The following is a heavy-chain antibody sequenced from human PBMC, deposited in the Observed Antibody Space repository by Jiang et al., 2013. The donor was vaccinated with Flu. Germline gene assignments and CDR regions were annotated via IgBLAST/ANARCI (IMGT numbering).Heavy chain of an antibody. CDR1: GFTFSSYS. Sequence: QLLESGGGLVQPGGSLRLSCAASGFTFSSYSMNWVRQAPGKGLEWVSYISSSSSTIYYADSVKGRFTISRDNAKNSLYLQMNSLRDEDTAVYYCVSLTLRSSGFYGMDVWGQGTTVTVSS. V-gene: IGHV3-48*02. J-gene: IGHJ6*02. CDR3: VSLTLRSSGFYGMDV. CDR2: ISSSSSTI. D-gene: IGHD6-19*01.